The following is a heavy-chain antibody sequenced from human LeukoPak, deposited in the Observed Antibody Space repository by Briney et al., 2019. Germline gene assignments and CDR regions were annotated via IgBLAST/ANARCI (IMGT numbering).Heavy chain of an antibody. CDR3: AKGRAEYYYMDV. D-gene: IGHD1-14*01. Sequence: GGSLRLSCAASGFTFNSYDMHWVRQAPGKGLDWVALISYDGSNKYYADSVKGRFTISRDNSKNTLYLQMNSLRAEDTAVYYCAKGRAEYYYMDVWGKGTTVTVSS. CDR1: GFTFNSYD. J-gene: IGHJ6*03. V-gene: IGHV3-30*18. CDR2: ISYDGSNK.